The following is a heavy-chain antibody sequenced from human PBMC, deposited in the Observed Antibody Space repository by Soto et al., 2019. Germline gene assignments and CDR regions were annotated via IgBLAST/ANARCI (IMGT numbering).Heavy chain of an antibody. V-gene: IGHV1-18*01. CDR3: ARDGSPRVVITELDFDY. Sequence: QVQLVQSGAEVKKPGASVKVSCKASGYTFTSYGISWVRQAPGQGLEWMGWISAYNGNTNYAQKLQGRVTMTTDTSTSTADMELRSLRSDDTAVYYCARDGSPRVVITELDFDYWGQGTLVTVSS. CDR2: ISAYNGNT. D-gene: IGHD3-22*01. CDR1: GYTFTSYG. J-gene: IGHJ4*02.